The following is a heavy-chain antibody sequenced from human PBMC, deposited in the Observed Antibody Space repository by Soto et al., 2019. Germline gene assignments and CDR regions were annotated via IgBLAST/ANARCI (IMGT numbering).Heavy chain of an antibody. Sequence: QVQLQQWGAGLLKPSETLSLTCAVYGGSFSGYYWSWIRQPPGKGLEWIGEINHSGSTNYNPSLLSPVTVSVATSKNQSSLKLSSVTAADTAVYYCAGSAEIVVVPAAKGVDYWGQGTLVTVSS. D-gene: IGHD2-2*01. CDR3: AGSAEIVVVPAAKGVDY. V-gene: IGHV4-34*01. J-gene: IGHJ4*02. CDR2: INHSGST. CDR1: GGSFSGYY.